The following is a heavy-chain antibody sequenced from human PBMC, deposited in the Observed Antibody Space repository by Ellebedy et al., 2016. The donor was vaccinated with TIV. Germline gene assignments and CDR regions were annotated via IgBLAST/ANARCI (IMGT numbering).Heavy chain of an antibody. V-gene: IGHV1-2*02. CDR2: INPYSGGT. J-gene: IGHJ3*02. CDR3: ARSGKYQLLFLYAFDI. Sequence: ASVKVSCKASGYTFTSYGISWVRQARGQGLKWMGWINPYSGGTNYAQKFQGRVTMTRDTSISTAYMKLSRLRSDDTAVYYCARSGKYQLLFLYAFDIWGQGTMVTVSS. D-gene: IGHD2-2*01. CDR1: GYTFTSYG.